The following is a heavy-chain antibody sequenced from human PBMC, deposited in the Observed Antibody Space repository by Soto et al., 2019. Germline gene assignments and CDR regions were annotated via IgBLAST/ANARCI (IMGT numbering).Heavy chain of an antibody. CDR1: GGTFSSYA. CDR3: ARASGGATTFDP. V-gene: IGHV1-69*11. D-gene: IGHD5-12*01. Sequence: QVQLVQSGAEVKKPGSSVKVSCKASGGTFSSYAISWVRQAPGQGLEWMGGIIPILDTANYGQKFQGRVTIAADECTSTAYMELRSLRSEDTAVYYCARASGGATTFDPWGQGTLVTVSS. CDR2: IIPILDTA. J-gene: IGHJ5*02.